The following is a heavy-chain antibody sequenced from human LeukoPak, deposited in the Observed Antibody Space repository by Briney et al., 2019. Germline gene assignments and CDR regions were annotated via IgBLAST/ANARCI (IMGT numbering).Heavy chain of an antibody. CDR2: ISADNGDT. CDR1: GYSFTSYG. Sequence: ASVKVSCKASGYSFTSYGISWVRQAPGQGLEWVGWISADNGDTTNAQKVQCRVTMTTDTSTSTASMELRSLRFDDTAVYYCARDLPRRESNSFYFYAYYMDVWGKGTTVIVSS. V-gene: IGHV1-18*01. D-gene: IGHD4-23*01. J-gene: IGHJ6*03. CDR3: ARDLPRRESNSFYFYAYYMDV.